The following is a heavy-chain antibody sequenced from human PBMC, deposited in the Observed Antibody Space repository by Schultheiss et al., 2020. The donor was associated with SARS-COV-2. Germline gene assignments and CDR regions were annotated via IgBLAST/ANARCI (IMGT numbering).Heavy chain of an antibody. V-gene: IGHV3-23*01. J-gene: IGHJ2*01. Sequence: GGSLRLSCAASGFTLSAYAMTWVRQAPGKGLEWVSGIGGSDGNTYYADSVKGRFTISRDNSKNTLYLQMNSLRAEDTAVYYCARPSVVTARSWYFDLWGRGTLVTVSS. CDR2: IGGSDGNT. CDR3: ARPSVVTARSWYFDL. D-gene: IGHD2-21*02. CDR1: GFTLSAYA.